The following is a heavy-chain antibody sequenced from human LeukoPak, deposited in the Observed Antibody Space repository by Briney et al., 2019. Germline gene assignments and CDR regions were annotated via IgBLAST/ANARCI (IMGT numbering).Heavy chain of an antibody. CDR3: ARTKYYYDSSGYYYEDGFDI. CDR1: GGTFSSYA. Sequence: LVKVSCKASGGTFSSYAISWVRQAPGQGLEWMGRIIPMLGIANYAQKFQGRVTITADKYTSTAYMELSSLKSEDSAVYYCARTKYYYDSSGYYYEDGFDIWGQGTMVTVSS. CDR2: IIPMLGIA. J-gene: IGHJ3*02. D-gene: IGHD3-22*01. V-gene: IGHV1-69*04.